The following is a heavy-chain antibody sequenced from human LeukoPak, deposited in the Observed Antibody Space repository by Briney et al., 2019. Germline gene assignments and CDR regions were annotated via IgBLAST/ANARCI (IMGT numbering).Heavy chain of an antibody. CDR2: IHPDGTEK. Sequence: PGGSLRLSCAAPGLTFTNYWMHWVRQAPGKGLESVAYIHPDGTEKYYMESLRGRFAISRDNAKNSLYLQMSNLRDEDTAVYYCTSRYDFWGGYRGYYFDFWGQGSLVTVSS. V-gene: IGHV3-7*01. J-gene: IGHJ4*02. CDR1: GLTFTNYW. D-gene: IGHD3-3*01. CDR3: TSRYDFWGGYRGYYFDF.